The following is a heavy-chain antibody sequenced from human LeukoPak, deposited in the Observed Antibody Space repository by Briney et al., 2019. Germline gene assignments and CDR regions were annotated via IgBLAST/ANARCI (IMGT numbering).Heavy chain of an antibody. Sequence: SETLSLTCTVSGGSISSSSYYWGWIHQPPGKGLEWIGSIYYSGSTYYNPSLKSRVTISVDTSKNQFSLKLSSVTAADTAVYYCATRDLTVDYWGQGTLVTVSS. D-gene: IGHD7-27*01. CDR1: GGSISSSSYY. CDR3: ATRDLTVDY. CDR2: IYYSGST. V-gene: IGHV4-39*01. J-gene: IGHJ4*02.